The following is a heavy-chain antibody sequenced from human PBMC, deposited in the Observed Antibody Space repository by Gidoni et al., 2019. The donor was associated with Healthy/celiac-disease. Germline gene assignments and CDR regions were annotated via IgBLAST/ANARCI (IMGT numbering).Heavy chain of an antibody. J-gene: IGHJ6*03. CDR3: ASQGGNSERSQRYYYYYYYMDV. Sequence: QVQLVQSGAEVKKPGSSVKVSCKASGGTFSSYAISWVRQAPGQGLDWMGGIIPIFGTANYAQKFQGRVTITADKSTSTAYMELSSLRSEDTAVYYCASQGGNSERSQRYYYYYYYMDVWGKGTTVTVSS. D-gene: IGHD2-21*02. CDR1: GGTFSSYA. CDR2: IIPIFGTA. V-gene: IGHV1-69*06.